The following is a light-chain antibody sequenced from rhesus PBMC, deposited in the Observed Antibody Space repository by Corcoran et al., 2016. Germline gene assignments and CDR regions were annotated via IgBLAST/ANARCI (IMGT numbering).Light chain of an antibody. J-gene: IGLJ1*01. CDR1: SSDIGQYNF. CDR3: SSYGGTNSYYI. V-gene: IGLV2-32*02. Sequence: QAALTQPRSVSGSPGQSVTISCTGASSDIGQYNFVSWYQEHPGTAPKHMIYEVSKWPSGVSDRFSGSKSDNTASLTISGLQDEDETYYYCSSYGGTNSYYIVGGGTRLTV. CDR2: EVS.